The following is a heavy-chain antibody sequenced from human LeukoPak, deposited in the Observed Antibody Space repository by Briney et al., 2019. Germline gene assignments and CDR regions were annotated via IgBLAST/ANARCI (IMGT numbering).Heavy chain of an antibody. D-gene: IGHD1-26*01. CDR1: GFTFSSYW. CDR2: INSDGSST. Sequence: PGGSLRLSCAASGFTFSSYWMHWVRQAPGEGLVWVSRINSDGSSTSYADSVKGRFTISRDNAKNTLYLQMNSLRAEDTAVYYCARAMNIKVGATSFDYWGQGTLVTVSS. CDR3: ARAMNIKVGATSFDY. V-gene: IGHV3-74*01. J-gene: IGHJ4*02.